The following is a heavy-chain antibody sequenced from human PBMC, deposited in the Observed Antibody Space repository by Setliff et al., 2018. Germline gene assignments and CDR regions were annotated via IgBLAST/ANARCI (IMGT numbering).Heavy chain of an antibody. V-gene: IGHV3-7*01. Sequence: PGGSLRLSCAASGFTFSSYWMSWVRQAPGKGLEWVANIKEDGSEKYYVDSVKGRFTISRDNAKNSLYLQMNSLRADDTAVYYCARPGRSNYWDSFDYWGQGTLVTVSS. CDR1: GFTFSSYW. CDR2: IKEDGSEK. D-gene: IGHD3-10*01. J-gene: IGHJ4*02. CDR3: ARPGRSNYWDSFDY.